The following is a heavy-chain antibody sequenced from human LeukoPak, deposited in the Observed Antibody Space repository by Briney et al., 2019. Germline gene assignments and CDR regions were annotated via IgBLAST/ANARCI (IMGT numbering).Heavy chain of an antibody. CDR2: ISAYNGNT. J-gene: IGHJ6*02. Sequence: ASVKVSCKASGYTFTSYGISWVRQAPGQGLEWMGWISAYNGNTNYAQKLQGRVTMTTDTSTSTGYMELRSLRSDDTAVYYCARDYVPYGMDVWGQGTTVTVSS. V-gene: IGHV1-18*01. D-gene: IGHD2-2*01. CDR3: ARDYVPYGMDV. CDR1: GYTFTSYG.